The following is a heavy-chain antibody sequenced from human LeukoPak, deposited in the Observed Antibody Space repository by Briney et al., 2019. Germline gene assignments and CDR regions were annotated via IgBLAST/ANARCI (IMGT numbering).Heavy chain of an antibody. CDR2: ISSSSKYI. Sequence: PGGSLRLSCADSGFTFRSYSMNWVRQAPGKGLGWVPSISSSSKYIYYADSVKGRFTISRDNAKNSLYLQMNSLRAEDTATYYCARGLVPAAVEFDYWGQGTLVTVSS. CDR1: GFTFRSYS. D-gene: IGHD2-2*01. CDR3: ARGLVPAAVEFDY. V-gene: IGHV3-21*01. J-gene: IGHJ4*02.